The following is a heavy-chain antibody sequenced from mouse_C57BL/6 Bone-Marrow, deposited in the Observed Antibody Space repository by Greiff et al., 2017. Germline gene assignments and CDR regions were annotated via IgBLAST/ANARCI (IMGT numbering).Heavy chain of an antibody. J-gene: IGHJ2*01. CDR1: GYTFTSYW. D-gene: IGHD1-3*01. Sequence: QVQLQQPGAELVKPGASVKLSCKASGYTFTSYWMQWVKQRPGQGLEWIGEIDPSDSYTNYNQKFKSKATLTVDTSSSTAYMQLSSLTSEDSAVYAGASESRSFFDYWGQGTTLPVSS. CDR3: ASESRSFFDY. CDR2: IDPSDSYT. V-gene: IGHV1-50*01.